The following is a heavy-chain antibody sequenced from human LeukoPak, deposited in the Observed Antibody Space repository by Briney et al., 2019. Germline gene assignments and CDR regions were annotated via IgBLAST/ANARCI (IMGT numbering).Heavy chain of an antibody. Sequence: SETLSLTCTVSGGSVSSGSYYWSWIRQPPGKGLEWIGYIYYSGSTNYNPSLKSRVTISVDASKNQFSLKLSSVTAADTAVYYCARLRGYTSSARGYVEYWGQGTLVTVSS. J-gene: IGHJ4*02. CDR1: GGSVSSGSYY. CDR2: IYYSGST. D-gene: IGHD6-13*01. V-gene: IGHV4-61*01. CDR3: ARLRGYTSSARGYVEY.